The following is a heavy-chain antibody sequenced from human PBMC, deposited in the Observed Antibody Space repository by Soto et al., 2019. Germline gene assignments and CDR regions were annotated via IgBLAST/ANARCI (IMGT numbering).Heavy chain of an antibody. Sequence: PSETLSLTCAVSAGSFRGYFWSWIRQPPDKGLEWIGEINDSGSTYYNPSFKSRLTISVDTSKSQISLTLTSVTAADSAVYYCQGGDFWGQGTRVTVSS. D-gene: IGHD3-16*01. CDR1: AGSFRGYF. J-gene: IGHJ4*02. V-gene: IGHV4-34*01. CDR2: INDSGST. CDR3: QGGDF.